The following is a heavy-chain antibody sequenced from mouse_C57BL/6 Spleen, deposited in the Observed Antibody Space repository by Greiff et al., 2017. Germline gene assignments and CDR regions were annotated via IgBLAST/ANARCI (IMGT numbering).Heavy chain of an antibody. CDR3: ATYYDYSAWFAY. Sequence: EVQLQQSGPELVKPGASVKIPCKASGYTFTDYNMDWVKQSHGKSLEWIGDINPNNGGTIYNQKFKGKATLTVDKSSSTAYMELRSLTSEDTAVYYCATYYDYSAWFAYWGQGTLVTVSA. CDR1: GYTFTDYN. D-gene: IGHD2-4*01. V-gene: IGHV1-18*01. J-gene: IGHJ3*01. CDR2: INPNNGGT.